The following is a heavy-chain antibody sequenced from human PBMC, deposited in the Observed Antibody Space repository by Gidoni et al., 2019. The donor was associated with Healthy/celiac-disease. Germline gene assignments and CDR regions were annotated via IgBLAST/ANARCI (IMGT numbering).Heavy chain of an antibody. CDR3: ARDGSGGGRAGGVDY. J-gene: IGHJ4*02. CDR1: GVSISRGDYY. CDR2: IYYSGST. V-gene: IGHV4-30-4*01. D-gene: IGHD3-16*01. Sequence: QVPLQESGPGLVKPSHTLSLTFTVSGVSISRGDYYSSWIRQPPGKGLEWIGYIYYSGSTYYNPSLKSRVTISVDTSKNQFSLKLSSVTAADTAVYYCARDGSGGGRAGGVDYWGQGTLVTVSS.